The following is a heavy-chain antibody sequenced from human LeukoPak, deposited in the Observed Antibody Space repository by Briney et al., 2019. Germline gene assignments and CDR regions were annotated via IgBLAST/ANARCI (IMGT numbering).Heavy chain of an antibody. CDR3: ARGDDWNYVSWFDP. J-gene: IGHJ5*02. Sequence: PSETLSLTCTVSNGSMTNNYWSWIRQPPGKGLEWIGYIYSSGSTIYNPSLKNRVTISIDTSKNQFSLKLSSVTAADTAVYYCARGDDWNYVSWFDPWGQGTLVTVSS. CDR1: NGSMTNNY. CDR2: IYSSGST. D-gene: IGHD1-7*01. V-gene: IGHV4-59*01.